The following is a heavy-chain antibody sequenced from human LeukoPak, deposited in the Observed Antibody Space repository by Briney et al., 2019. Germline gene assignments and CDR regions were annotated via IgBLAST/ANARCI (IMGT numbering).Heavy chain of an antibody. CDR3: ARVWDYYGSGNKAYYGMDV. J-gene: IGHJ6*04. D-gene: IGHD3-10*01. Sequence: GASVKVSCKASGGTFSSYAISWVRQAPGQGLEWMGGIIPIFCTANYAQKFQGRVTITADESTSTAYMELSSLRSEDTAVYYCARVWDYYGSGNKAYYGMDVWGKGTTVTVSS. CDR1: GGTFSSYA. CDR2: IIPIFCTA. V-gene: IGHV1-69*13.